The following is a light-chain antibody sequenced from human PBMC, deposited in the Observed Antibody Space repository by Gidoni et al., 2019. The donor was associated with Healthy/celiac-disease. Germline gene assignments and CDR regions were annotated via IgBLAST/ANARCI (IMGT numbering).Light chain of an antibody. J-gene: IGKJ4*01. Sequence: DLRMTQSPDTLAVSLGERATINCKSSQSVLYSSNNKNYLAWYQQKPGQPPKLLIYLASTRESGVPDRFSGSGSGTDFTLTISSLQAEDVAVYYCQQYYSTPLTFGGGTKVEIK. CDR2: LAS. CDR3: QQYYSTPLT. CDR1: QSVLYSSNNKNY. V-gene: IGKV4-1*01.